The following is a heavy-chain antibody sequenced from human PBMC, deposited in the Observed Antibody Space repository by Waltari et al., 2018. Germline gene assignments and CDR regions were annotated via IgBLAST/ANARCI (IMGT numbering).Heavy chain of an antibody. Sequence: QLVESGGGLVQPGGSLRLACVGSEFTFNDYEMNWIRQAPGKGLEWVSSISSSGETIYYADSVKGRFTISRDNAQNSLYLQMSSLSAEDTAVYFCARSGNSSGYYYMTDAFHIWGQGTKVTVST. CDR2: ISSSGETI. CDR3: ARSGNSSGYYYMTDAFHI. CDR1: EFTFNDYE. V-gene: IGHV3-48*03. D-gene: IGHD3-22*01. J-gene: IGHJ3*02.